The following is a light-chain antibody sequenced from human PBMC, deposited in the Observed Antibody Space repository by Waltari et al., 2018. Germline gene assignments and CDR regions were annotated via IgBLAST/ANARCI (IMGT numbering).Light chain of an antibody. CDR2: RNN. J-gene: IGLJ3*02. V-gene: IGLV10-54*04. Sequence: QAGLTQPPSVSKDLRQTATLTCTGNSNNVGNQGAAWLQQYQGHPPKHLFYRNNNRASGISARFSAARSGNTSSLTITGLQPEDEADYYCSAWDSNLSAWVFGGGTKLTVL. CDR1: SNNVGNQG. CDR3: SAWDSNLSAWV.